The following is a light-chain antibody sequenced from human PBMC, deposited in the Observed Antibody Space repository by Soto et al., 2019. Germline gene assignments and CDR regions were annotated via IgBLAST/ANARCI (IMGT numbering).Light chain of an antibody. V-gene: IGKV1-5*03. CDR1: QIISNW. Sequence: DIQMTQSPSTLSASVGDRVTITCRASQIISNWLAWYQQKPGKAPKLLIYKAPSLESGVPSRFSGSGSGTEFTLTISRLQPDDFATYYCQQYNNYWTFGQGTKVEIK. CDR2: KAP. J-gene: IGKJ1*01. CDR3: QQYNNYWT.